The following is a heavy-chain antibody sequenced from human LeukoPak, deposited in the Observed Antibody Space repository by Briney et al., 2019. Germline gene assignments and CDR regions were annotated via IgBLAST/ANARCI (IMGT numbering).Heavy chain of an antibody. CDR3: ARESSSSWYFDY. CDR2: TRNKANRYTT. CDR1: GFTISDHY. V-gene: IGHV3-72*01. J-gene: IGHJ4*02. Sequence: PGGSLRLSCAASGFTISDHYMDWVRQAPGKGLEWVGRTRNKANRYTTEYAASVEGRFTISRDDSKNSLYLQMNSLRAEDTAVYYCARESSSSWYFDYWGQGTLVTVSS. D-gene: IGHD6-13*01.